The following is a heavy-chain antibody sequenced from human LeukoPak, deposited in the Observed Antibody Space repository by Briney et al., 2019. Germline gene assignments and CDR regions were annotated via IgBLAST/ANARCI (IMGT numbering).Heavy chain of an antibody. Sequence: GALRLSCAASGFSVSNNYMSWVRQAPGKGLDWVSVIYRSGTTYYADSVKGRFTISRDNSKNTLYLQMNSLRAEDTAVYYCARSAGHTFDPWGQGTLVTVSS. CDR2: IYRSGTT. CDR1: GFSVSNNY. D-gene: IGHD2-2*02. CDR3: ARSAGHTFDP. J-gene: IGHJ5*02. V-gene: IGHV3-66*01.